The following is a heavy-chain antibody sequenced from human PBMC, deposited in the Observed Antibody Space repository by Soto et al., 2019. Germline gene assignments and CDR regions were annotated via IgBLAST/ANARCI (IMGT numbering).Heavy chain of an antibody. CDR3: TRHNTVTTRVDWFDH. D-gene: IGHD4-17*01. V-gene: IGHV4-39*01. CDR1: GGSLSSSSYY. Sequence: PPDTMSLTSTFSGGSLSSSSYYWGWIHPPPGKGLEWIGSIYYSGSTYYNPSLKSRVTISVDTSKNPFSLKLSSVTAADTAVYYCTRHNTVTTRVDWFDHWGQGTLVKSPQ. CDR2: IYYSGST. J-gene: IGHJ5*02.